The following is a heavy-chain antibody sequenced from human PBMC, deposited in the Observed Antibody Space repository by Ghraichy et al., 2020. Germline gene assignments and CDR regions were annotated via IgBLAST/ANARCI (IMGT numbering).Heavy chain of an antibody. D-gene: IGHD1-26*01. V-gene: IGHV4-4*07. Sequence: SETLSLTCTVSGGSISSYYWSWIRQPAGKGLEWIGRIYTRGSTNYNPSLKSRVTMSVDTSKNQFSLKLSSVTAADTAVYYCARDPGAYSGSYLKVGYYYYYGMDVWGQGTTVTVSS. CDR2: IYTRGST. CDR1: GGSISSYY. J-gene: IGHJ6*01. CDR3: ARDPGAYSGSYLKVGYYYYYGMDV.